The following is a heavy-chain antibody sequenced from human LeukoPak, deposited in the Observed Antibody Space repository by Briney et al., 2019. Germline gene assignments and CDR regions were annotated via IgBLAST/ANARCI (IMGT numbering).Heavy chain of an antibody. J-gene: IGHJ4*02. V-gene: IGHV3-74*01. CDR3: ARSGTLTGAYYFDY. CDR2: INSDGSST. CDR1: GFTFSSYW. D-gene: IGHD7-27*01. Sequence: PGGSLRLSCAASGFTFSSYWMHWVRQAPGKGLVWVSRINSDGSSTSYADSVKGRFTISRDNAKNTLYLQMNSLRAEDTAVYYCARSGTLTGAYYFDYWGQGTPVTVSS.